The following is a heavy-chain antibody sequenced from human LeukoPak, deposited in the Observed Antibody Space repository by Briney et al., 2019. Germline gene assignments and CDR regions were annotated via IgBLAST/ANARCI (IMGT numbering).Heavy chain of an antibody. CDR3: ARRSRYYYGSGRFPYYYYMDV. J-gene: IGHJ6*03. CDR2: INHSGST. Sequence: SETLSLTCAVYGGSFSGYYWSWIRQPPGKGLEWIGEINHSGSTNYNPSLKSRVTISVDTSKNQFSLKLSSVTAADTAVYYCARRSRYYYGSGRFPYYYYMDVWGKGTTVTISS. D-gene: IGHD3-10*01. CDR1: GGSFSGYY. V-gene: IGHV4-34*01.